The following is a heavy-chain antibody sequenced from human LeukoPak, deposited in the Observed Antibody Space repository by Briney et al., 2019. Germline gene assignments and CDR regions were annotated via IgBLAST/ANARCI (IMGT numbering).Heavy chain of an antibody. Sequence: SETLSLTCTVSGGSISPHYWTWIRQTPGKGLEWIGYVYYNGLTSYNASLRSRLILSVDTARSQVSLKLTSVTAADTAVYYCTRERSTVTFDYWGQGTLVTVSS. CDR3: TRERSTVTFDY. V-gene: IGHV4-59*11. CDR1: GGSISPHY. D-gene: IGHD4-17*01. CDR2: VYYNGLT. J-gene: IGHJ4*02.